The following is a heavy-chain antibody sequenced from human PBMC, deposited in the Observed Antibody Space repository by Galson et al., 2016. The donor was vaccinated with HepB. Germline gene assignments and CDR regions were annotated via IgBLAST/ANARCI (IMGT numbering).Heavy chain of an antibody. D-gene: IGHD4-23*01. Sequence: SLRLSCAVSGFRVSAHHVGWFRQAPGKGLECVSVLYGGGGTYHTDSVKGRFSVSRDNSKNIVYLQMNSLRADDTAVYYCVCYGGNSVWGQGTLVTVSS. CDR3: VCYGGNSV. V-gene: IGHV3-53*01. CDR2: LYGGGGT. J-gene: IGHJ4*02. CDR1: GFRVSAHH.